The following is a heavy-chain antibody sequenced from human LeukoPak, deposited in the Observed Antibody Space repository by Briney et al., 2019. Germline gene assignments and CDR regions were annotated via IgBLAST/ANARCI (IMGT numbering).Heavy chain of an antibody. D-gene: IGHD6-19*01. Sequence: GGSLRLSCAASGFTFSSYWMSWVRQAPGKGLEGVANIKQDGSEKYYVDSVKGRFTISRDNAKNSLYLQMNSLRAEDTAVYYCARVPGIIAVAGTGWFDPWGQGTLVTVSS. CDR3: ARVPGIIAVAGTGWFDP. V-gene: IGHV3-7*01. CDR1: GFTFSSYW. CDR2: IKQDGSEK. J-gene: IGHJ5*02.